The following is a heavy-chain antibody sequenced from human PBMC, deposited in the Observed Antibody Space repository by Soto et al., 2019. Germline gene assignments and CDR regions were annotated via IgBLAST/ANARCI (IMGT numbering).Heavy chain of an antibody. D-gene: IGHD3-22*01. CDR1: GFTFSSYG. Sequence: QVQLVESGGGVVQPGRSLRLSCAASGFTFSSYGMHWVRQAPGKGLEWVAVISYDGSNKYYADSVKGRFTISRDNSKNTLYLQMNSLRAEDTAVYYCAKDLAITMIVVVIGEEGYGMDVWGQGTTVTVSS. CDR2: ISYDGSNK. CDR3: AKDLAITMIVVVIGEEGYGMDV. V-gene: IGHV3-30*18. J-gene: IGHJ6*02.